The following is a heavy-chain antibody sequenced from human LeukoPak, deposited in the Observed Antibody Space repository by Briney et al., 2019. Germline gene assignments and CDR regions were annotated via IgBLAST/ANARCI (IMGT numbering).Heavy chain of an antibody. CDR3: ARHRPYSSGGDY. V-gene: IGHV1-8*01. Sequence: ASVKVSCKASGYTFTSYDINWVRQATGQGLEWMGWMNPNSGNTGYAQKFQGRVTMTRNTSISTAYMELSSLRSEDTAMYYCARHRPYSSGGDYWGQGTLVTVSS. CDR1: GYTFTSYD. CDR2: MNPNSGNT. D-gene: IGHD6-19*01. J-gene: IGHJ4*02.